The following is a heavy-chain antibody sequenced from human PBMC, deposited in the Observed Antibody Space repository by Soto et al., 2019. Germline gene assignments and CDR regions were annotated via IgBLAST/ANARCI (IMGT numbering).Heavy chain of an antibody. J-gene: IGHJ6*03. V-gene: IGHV1-8*01. CDR1: GYTFTSYD. CDR2: MNPNSGNT. D-gene: IGHD6-13*01. CDR3: ARHQRIAAAGNYYYYMDV. Sequence: ASVKVSCKASGYTFTSYDINWVRQATGQGLEWMGWMNPNSGNTGYAQKLQGRVTMTRNTSISTAYMELSSLGSEDTAVYYCARHQRIAAAGNYYYYMDVWGKGTTVTVSS.